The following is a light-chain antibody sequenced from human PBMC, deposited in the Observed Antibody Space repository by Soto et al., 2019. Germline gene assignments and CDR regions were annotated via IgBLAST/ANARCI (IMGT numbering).Light chain of an antibody. V-gene: IGKV3-15*01. CDR3: QQYNNWPLLT. CDR1: QGIGDT. J-gene: IGKJ4*01. CDR2: DTS. Sequence: EVVMRQSPGTLSVSPDAGATLSCRASQGIGDTLAWYQHKPGQTPRLLIYDTSTRATGVPTRFSGSRSGAEFTLTINSLQSEDFAVYYCQQYNNWPLLTFGGGTKVDIK.